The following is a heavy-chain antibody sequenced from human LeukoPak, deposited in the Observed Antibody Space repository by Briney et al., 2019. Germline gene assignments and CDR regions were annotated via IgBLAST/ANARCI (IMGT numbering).Heavy chain of an antibody. V-gene: IGHV3-30-3*01. CDR3: ARDTVDNRSAYYYQY. CDR1: GFTFIGYA. J-gene: IGHJ1*01. D-gene: IGHD3-3*01. Sequence: QPGRPLRLSCAASGFTFIGYAMHWVRQAPGKGLEWVGVISSDGTKKYYADSVKGRFTLSRDNSKNTLYLQMNSLRADDTAVYYCARDTVDNRSAYYYQYWGQGTLVTVSS. CDR2: ISSDGTKK.